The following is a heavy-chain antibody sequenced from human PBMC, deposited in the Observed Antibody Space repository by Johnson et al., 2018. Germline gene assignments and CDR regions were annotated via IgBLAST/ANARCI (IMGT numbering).Heavy chain of an antibody. D-gene: IGHD6-13*01. Sequence: QVQLVQSGGGVVQPGRSLRLSCAASGFTFSSYGMHWVRQAPGKGLEWVAVIWHDGSHKFYADSARGRFTISRDNSRDTLFLQMDSRRAGDTAVYYRARDKSSGAAGTNQYYYSCMDVWGQGTTVTV. V-gene: IGHV3-33*02. CDR2: IWHDGSHK. CDR1: GFTFSSYG. CDR3: ARDKSSGAAGTNQYYYSCMDV. J-gene: IGHJ6*02.